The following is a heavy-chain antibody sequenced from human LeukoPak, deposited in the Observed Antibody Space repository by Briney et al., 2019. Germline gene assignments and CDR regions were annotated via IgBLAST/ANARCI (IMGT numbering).Heavy chain of an antibody. CDR1: GLTFSSYT. Sequence: GGSLRLSCAASGLTFSSYTRSWVRQDPGKGLEWVSTITTSDGNTYYADSVKGRFTVSRDNSKNTLFLQMNSLRAEDTAVYYCAKDGGLWVSAHWGDSWGRGTLVTVSS. CDR3: AKDGGLWVSAHWGDS. V-gene: IGHV3-23*01. D-gene: IGHD7-27*01. CDR2: ITTSDGNT. J-gene: IGHJ4*02.